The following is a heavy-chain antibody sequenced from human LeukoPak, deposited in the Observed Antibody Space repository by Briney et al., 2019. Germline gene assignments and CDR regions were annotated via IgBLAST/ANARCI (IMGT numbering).Heavy chain of an antibody. D-gene: IGHD2-2*01. Sequence: SVKVSCEASGGTFSSYTISWVRQAPGQGLEWMGRIIPILGIANYAQKFQGRVTITADKSTSTAYMELSSLRSEDTAVYYGARDSRYCSSTSCPLVDPWGQGTLVTVSS. CDR2: IIPILGIA. CDR3: ARDSRYCSSTSCPLVDP. V-gene: IGHV1-69*04. J-gene: IGHJ5*02. CDR1: GGTFSSYT.